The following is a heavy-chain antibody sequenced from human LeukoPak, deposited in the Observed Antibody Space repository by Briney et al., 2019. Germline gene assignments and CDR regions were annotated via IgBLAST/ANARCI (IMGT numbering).Heavy chain of an antibody. CDR3: AKGPEDERRTY. CDR2: ISWNSDTI. V-gene: IGHV3-9*01. CDR1: GFTFDDYA. J-gene: IGHJ4*02. Sequence: GGSLRLSCAASGFTFDDYAMHWVRQAPGKGLEWVSGISWNSDTILYADSVKGRFTISRDNSKNTLYLQMNSLRAEDTAVYYCAKGPEDERRTYWGQGTLVTVSS.